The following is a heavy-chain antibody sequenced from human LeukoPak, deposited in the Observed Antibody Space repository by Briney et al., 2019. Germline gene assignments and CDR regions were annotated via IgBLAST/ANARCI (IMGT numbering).Heavy chain of an antibody. J-gene: IGHJ4*02. CDR1: GFTFSSYS. CDR3: ARGFPIRYFDWLPFDY. D-gene: IGHD3-9*01. Sequence: PGGSLGLSCAASGFTFSSYSMNWVRQAPGKGLEWVSSISSSSSYIYYADSVKGRFTISRDNAKNSLYLQMNSLRAEDTAVYYCARGFPIRYFDWLPFDYWGQGTLVTVSS. CDR2: ISSSSSYI. V-gene: IGHV3-21*01.